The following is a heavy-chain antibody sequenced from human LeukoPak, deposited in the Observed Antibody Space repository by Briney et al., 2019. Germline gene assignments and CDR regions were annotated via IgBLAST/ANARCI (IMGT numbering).Heavy chain of an antibody. Sequence: HAGGSLRLSCAASGFTFSSYAMHWVRQAPGKGLEWVAVISYDGSNKYYADSVKGRFTISRDNSKNTLYLQMNSLRAEDTAVYYCARDEILRYFDWTPPGGYYYGMDVWGQGTTVTVSS. CDR1: GFTFSSYA. D-gene: IGHD3-9*01. J-gene: IGHJ6*02. CDR3: ARDEILRYFDWTPPGGYYYGMDV. CDR2: ISYDGSNK. V-gene: IGHV3-30*04.